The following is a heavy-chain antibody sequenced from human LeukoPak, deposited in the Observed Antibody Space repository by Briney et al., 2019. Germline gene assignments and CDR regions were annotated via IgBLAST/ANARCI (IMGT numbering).Heavy chain of an antibody. CDR1: GYPFTGHY. Sequence: ASVKVSCKASGYPFTGHYMHWVRQAPGQGPEWMGWINPNSGGTNYAQKFQGRVTMTRDTSISTAYMELSGLRPDDTAVYYCARCSTPHWIFDAFDIWGQGTMVTVSS. V-gene: IGHV1-2*02. CDR2: INPNSGGT. D-gene: IGHD1-1*01. J-gene: IGHJ3*02. CDR3: ARCSTPHWIFDAFDI.